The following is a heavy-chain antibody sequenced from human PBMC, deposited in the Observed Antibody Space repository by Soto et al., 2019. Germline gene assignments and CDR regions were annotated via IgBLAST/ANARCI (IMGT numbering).Heavy chain of an antibody. V-gene: IGHV1-69*13. D-gene: IGHD3-10*01. CDR1: GGTFSSYA. CDR3: ARVSKPTMVRGVIFYYYGMDV. J-gene: IGHJ6*02. CDR2: IIPIFGTA. Sequence: ASVKVSFKASGGTFSSYAISWVRQAPGQGLEWMGGIIPIFGTANYAQKFQGRVTITADESTSTAYMELSSLRSEDTAVYYCARVSKPTMVRGVIFYYYGMDVWGQGTTVTVSS.